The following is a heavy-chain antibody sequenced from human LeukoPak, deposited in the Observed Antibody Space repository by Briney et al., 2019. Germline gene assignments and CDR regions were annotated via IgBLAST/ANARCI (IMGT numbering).Heavy chain of an antibody. CDR1: GGSISSSSYY. Sequence: PSETLSLTCTVSGGSISSSSYYWGWIRRPPGKGLEWIGSIYYSGSTYYNPSLKSRVTISVDTSKSQFSLKLSSVTAADTAVYYCASIDIAVAGTGWFDPWGQGTLVTVSS. D-gene: IGHD6-19*01. CDR2: IYYSGST. CDR3: ASIDIAVAGTGWFDP. V-gene: IGHV4-39*01. J-gene: IGHJ5*02.